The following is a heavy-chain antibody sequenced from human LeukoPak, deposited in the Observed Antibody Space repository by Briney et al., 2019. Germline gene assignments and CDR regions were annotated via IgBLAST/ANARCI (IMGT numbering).Heavy chain of an antibody. V-gene: IGHV4-59*01. Sequence: PSETLSLTCTVSGGSISSYYWSWIRQPPGKGLEWIGYIYYSGSTNYNPSLKSRVTISVDTSKNQFSLKLSSVTAADTAVYYCARTRRATVTSYYYYYMDVWGKGTTVTVSS. J-gene: IGHJ6*03. CDR2: IYYSGST. CDR3: ARTRRATVTSYYYYYMDV. CDR1: GGSISSYY. D-gene: IGHD4-17*01.